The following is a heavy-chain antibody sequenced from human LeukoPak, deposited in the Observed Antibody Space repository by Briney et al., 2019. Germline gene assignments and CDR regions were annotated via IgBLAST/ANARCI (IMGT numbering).Heavy chain of an antibody. V-gene: IGHV3-15*01. J-gene: IGHJ4*02. Sequence: PGGSLRLPCAASGFTFSNAWMSWVRQAPGKGLEWVGRIKSKTDGGTTDYAAPVKGRFTISRDDSKNTLYLQMNSLKTEDTAVYYCTTRYYDRYGYYFDYWGQGTLVTVSS. CDR3: TTRYYDRYGYYFDY. CDR2: IKSKTDGGTT. D-gene: IGHD3-22*01. CDR1: GFTFSNAW.